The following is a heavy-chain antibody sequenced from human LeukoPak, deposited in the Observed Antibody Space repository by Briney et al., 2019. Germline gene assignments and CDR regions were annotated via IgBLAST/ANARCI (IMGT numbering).Heavy chain of an antibody. J-gene: IGHJ3*02. D-gene: IGHD3-22*01. CDR1: GFTYSTYT. V-gene: IGHV3-23*01. CDR2: ISGSGGST. CDR3: AKDRQHSSGLGAFDI. Sequence: TGGSLRLSCAASGFTYSTYTMSWVRQVAEKGLEWVSGISGSGGSTYYADSVKGRFTISRDNSKNTLYLQMNSLRAEDTAVYHCAKDRQHSSGLGAFDIWGQGTMVAASS.